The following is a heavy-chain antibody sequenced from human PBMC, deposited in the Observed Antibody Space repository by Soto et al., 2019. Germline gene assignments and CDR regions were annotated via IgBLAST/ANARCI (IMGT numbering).Heavy chain of an antibody. CDR1: GFTFGDFA. CDR3: SRDIAARPPYDFDF. D-gene: IGHD6-6*01. Sequence: GGSLRLSCSGSGFTFGDFAMSWFRQAPGKGLEWVGFIRSLPYGGTTEYAASGKGRFTISRDDSKSIAYLQISSLKTEDTAVYYCSRDIAARPPYDFDFWGQGTLVTVSS. CDR2: IRSLPYGGTT. J-gene: IGHJ4*02. V-gene: IGHV3-49*03.